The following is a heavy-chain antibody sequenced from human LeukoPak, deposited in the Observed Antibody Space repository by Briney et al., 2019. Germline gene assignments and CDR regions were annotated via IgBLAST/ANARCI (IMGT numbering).Heavy chain of an antibody. D-gene: IGHD5-18*01. Sequence: GGSLRLSCAASGFTVSSNYMSWVRQAPGKGLEWVSVIYSGGSTYYADSVKGRFTISRDNSKNTLYLQMNSLKAEDTAVYYCARDPDGYRQGHHFDYWGQGTLATVSS. V-gene: IGHV3-66*01. CDR1: GFTVSSNY. J-gene: IGHJ4*02. CDR2: IYSGGST. CDR3: ARDPDGYRQGHHFDY.